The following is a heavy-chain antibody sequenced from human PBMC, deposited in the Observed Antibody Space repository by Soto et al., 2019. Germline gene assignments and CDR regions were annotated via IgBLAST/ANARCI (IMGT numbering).Heavy chain of an antibody. CDR3: ARVGSGSYYVQYYYYYMDV. D-gene: IGHD3-10*01. CDR1: GYTFTSYD. Sequence: ASVKVSCKASGYTFTSYDINWVRQATGQGLEWMGWMNPNSGNTGYAQKFQGRVTMTRNTSISTAYMELSSLRSEDTAVYYCARVGSGSYYVQYYYYYMDVWGKGTTVTVSS. V-gene: IGHV1-8*01. J-gene: IGHJ6*03. CDR2: MNPNSGNT.